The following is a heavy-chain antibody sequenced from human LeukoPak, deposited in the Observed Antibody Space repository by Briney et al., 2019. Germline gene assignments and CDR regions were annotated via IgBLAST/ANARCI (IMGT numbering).Heavy chain of an antibody. V-gene: IGHV1-2*02. CDR3: ARDEGFYSSSWYGYYFDY. D-gene: IGHD6-13*01. CDR1: GYTFTGYY. J-gene: IGHJ4*02. CDR2: INPNSGGT. Sequence: ASVKVSCKASGYTFTGYYMHWVRQAPGRGLEWMGWINPNSGGTNYAQKFQGRVTMTRDTSISTAYMELSRLRSDDTAVYYCARDEGFYSSSWYGYYFDYWGQGTLVTVSS.